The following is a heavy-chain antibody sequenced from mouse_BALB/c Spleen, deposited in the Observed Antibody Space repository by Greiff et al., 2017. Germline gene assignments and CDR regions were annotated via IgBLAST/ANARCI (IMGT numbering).Heavy chain of an antibody. CDR2: ISYSGST. V-gene: IGHV3-2*02. J-gene: IGHJ3*01. CDR3: ARGLLSAWFAY. Sequence: EVKLVESGPGLVKPSQSLSLTCTVTGYSITSDYAWNWIRQFPGNKLEWMGYISYSGSTSYNPSLKSRISITRDTSKNQFFLQLNSVTTEDTATYYCARGLLSAWFAYWGQGTLVTVSA. D-gene: IGHD2-3*01. CDR1: GYSITSDYA.